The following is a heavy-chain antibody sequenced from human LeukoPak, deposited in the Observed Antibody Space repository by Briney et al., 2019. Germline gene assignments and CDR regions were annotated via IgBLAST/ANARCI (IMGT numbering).Heavy chain of an antibody. Sequence: GGSLRLARAAAGFFFSTYAMHWVRQPPGKGLGWVAALSYDGSNRYYGDSVTGRFTISRDNSKNTLYLQMRSMRAEDAAVYYCARDGLFLWELRGDYWGQGTLVAVPS. CDR1: GFFFSTYA. CDR3: ARDGLFLWELRGDY. CDR2: LSYDGSNR. D-gene: IGHD2/OR15-2a*01. V-gene: IGHV3-30*04. J-gene: IGHJ4*02.